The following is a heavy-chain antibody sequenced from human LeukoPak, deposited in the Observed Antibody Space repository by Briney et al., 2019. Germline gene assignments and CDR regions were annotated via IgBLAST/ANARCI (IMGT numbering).Heavy chain of an antibody. J-gene: IGHJ1*01. Sequence: GESLRLSCAASGFTFSNYWMSWVRQAPGKGLEWVSAISGSGDSTYYADSVKGRFTTSRDNSKNTLYLQMNSLRAEDTAVYYCAKDQGYYGSGSYKEYFQHWGQGTLVTVSS. CDR3: AKDQGYYGSGSYKEYFQH. D-gene: IGHD3-10*01. V-gene: IGHV3-23*01. CDR2: ISGSGDST. CDR1: GFTFSNYW.